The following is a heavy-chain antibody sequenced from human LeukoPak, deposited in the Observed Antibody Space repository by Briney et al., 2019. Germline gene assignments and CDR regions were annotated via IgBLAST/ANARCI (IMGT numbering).Heavy chain of an antibody. D-gene: IGHD2-21*02. CDR2: ISGGGDIT. J-gene: IGHJ4*02. V-gene: IGHV3-23*01. CDR1: GFNFANHA. Sequence: GGSLRLSCAASGFNFANHAMSWVRQTAGKGLEWVSAISGGGDITYYADSVKGRFTISRDNSKDALFLQMHSLRPGDTAVYYCVREDTPATANYWGQGTLVTISS. CDR3: VREDTPATANY.